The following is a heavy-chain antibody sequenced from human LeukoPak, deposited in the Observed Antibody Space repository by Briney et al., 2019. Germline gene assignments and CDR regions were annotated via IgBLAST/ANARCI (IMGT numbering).Heavy chain of an antibody. V-gene: IGHV3-23*01. CDR3: ARQLSGSLRYFEN. J-gene: IGHJ4*02. CDR2: ISGSGGST. D-gene: IGHD3-9*01. CDR1: GFTFSSYA. Sequence: GGSLRLSCAASGFTFSSYAMSWVRQAPGKGLEWVSAISGSGGSTYYADSVKGRFTISRDNSKNTLYLQMNSLRAEDTAVYYCARQLSGSLRYFENWGQGTLVTVSS.